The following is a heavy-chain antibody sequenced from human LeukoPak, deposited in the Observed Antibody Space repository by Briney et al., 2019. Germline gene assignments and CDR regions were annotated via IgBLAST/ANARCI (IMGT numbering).Heavy chain of an antibody. Sequence: PGGSLRLSCVFSGFTFSNYWMSWVRQAPGKGLEWVANIKQDESEEHYVDSVKGRFTISRDNAKNSLYLQMNSLRAEDTAVYYCARGSARIAVDYFDYWGQGNLVTVSS. D-gene: IGHD6-19*01. CDR3: ARGSARIAVDYFDY. CDR1: GFTFSNYW. V-gene: IGHV3-7*03. CDR2: IKQDESEE. J-gene: IGHJ4*02.